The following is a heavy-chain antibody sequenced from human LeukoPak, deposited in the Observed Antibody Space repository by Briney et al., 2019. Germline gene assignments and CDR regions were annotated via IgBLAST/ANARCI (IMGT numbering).Heavy chain of an antibody. CDR2: IYYSGST. CDR1: GGSISSSSYY. CDR3: ARLRSKVQYQQQGIMDV. Sequence: SETLSLTCTVSGGSISSSSYYWGWIRQPPGKGLEWIGSIYYSGSTYYNPSLKSRVTISVDTSKNQFSLKLSSVTAADTAVYYCARLRSKVQYQQQGIMDVWGKGTTVTVSS. D-gene: IGHD2-2*01. J-gene: IGHJ6*03. V-gene: IGHV4-39*01.